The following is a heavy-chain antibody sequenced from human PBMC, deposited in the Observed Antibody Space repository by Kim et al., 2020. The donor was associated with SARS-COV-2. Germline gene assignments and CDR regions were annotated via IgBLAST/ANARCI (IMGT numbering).Heavy chain of an antibody. CDR2: INHSGST. V-gene: IGHV4-34*01. CDR3: ARGRPVLRYFDWLFSLDP. D-gene: IGHD3-9*01. CDR1: GGSFSGYY. Sequence: SETLSLTCAVYGGSFSGYYWSWIRRPPGKGLEWIGEINHSGSTNYNPSLKSRVTISVDTSKNQFSLKLSSVTAADTAVYYCARGRPVLRYFDWLFSLDP. J-gene: IGHJ5*02.